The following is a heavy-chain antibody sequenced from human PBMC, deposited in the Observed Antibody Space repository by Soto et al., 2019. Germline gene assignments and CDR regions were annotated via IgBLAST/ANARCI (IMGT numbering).Heavy chain of an antibody. CDR2: ISSSSSCI. D-gene: IGHD3-10*01. J-gene: IGHJ3*02. V-gene: IGHV3-21*01. Sequence: GGSLRLSCAASGFTFSSYSMNWVRQAPGKGLEWVSSISSSSSCIYYADSVKGRFTISRDNAKNSLYLQMNSLRAEDTAVYYCATHLSSGNDAFDIWGQGTMVTVSS. CDR3: ATHLSSGNDAFDI. CDR1: GFTFSSYS.